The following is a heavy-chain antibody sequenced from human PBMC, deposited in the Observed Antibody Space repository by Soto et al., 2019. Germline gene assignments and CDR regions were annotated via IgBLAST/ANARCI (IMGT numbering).Heavy chain of an antibody. Sequence: GGSLSLSCAASGFSFSNYAMSWVRQAPGKGLEWVSGISGNGGTTYYADSVRGRFTVSRDNSKNTLYLQMNSLRVEDTAVYYCGRGYCTSATCYLLDYWGQGALVTVSS. CDR3: GRGYCTSATCYLLDY. V-gene: IGHV3-23*01. J-gene: IGHJ4*02. CDR1: GFSFSNYA. D-gene: IGHD2-2*01. CDR2: ISGNGGTT.